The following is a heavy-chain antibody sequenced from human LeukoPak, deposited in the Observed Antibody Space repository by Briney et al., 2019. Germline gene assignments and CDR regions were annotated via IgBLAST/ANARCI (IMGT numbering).Heavy chain of an antibody. CDR2: ISGSDGST. J-gene: IGHJ4*02. CDR1: GFMFSSYA. Sequence: GGSLRLSCAASGFMFSSYAMSWVRQAPGKGLEWVSAISGSDGSTYYADSVKGRFTISRDNSKNTLYLQMNSLRAEDTAVYYCAKQSRSSGWYPIDYWGQGTLVTVSS. V-gene: IGHV3-23*01. D-gene: IGHD6-19*01. CDR3: AKQSRSSGWYPIDY.